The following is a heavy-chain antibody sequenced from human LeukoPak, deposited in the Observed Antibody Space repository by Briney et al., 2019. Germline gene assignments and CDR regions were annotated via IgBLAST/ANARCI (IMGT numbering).Heavy chain of an antibody. J-gene: IGHJ4*02. CDR3: ARPVSYDSSGLTDGFDC. CDR2: INPNSGGT. V-gene: IGHV1-2*02. Sequence: ASVKVSCKASGYTFTGYYMHWVRQAPGQGLEWMGWINPNSGGTNYAQKFQGRVTMTRDTSISTAYMELSRLRSDDTAVYYCARPVSYDSSGLTDGFDCWGQGTLVTVSS. CDR1: GYTFTGYY. D-gene: IGHD3-22*01.